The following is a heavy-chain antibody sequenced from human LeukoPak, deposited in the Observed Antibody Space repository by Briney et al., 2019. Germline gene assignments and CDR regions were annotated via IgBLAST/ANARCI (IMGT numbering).Heavy chain of an antibody. J-gene: IGHJ4*02. CDR2: INPNSGGT. CDR3: AREYSDTAMAGTWLGY. V-gene: IGHV1-2*06. CDR1: GYTFTGYY. Sequence: ASVKVSCKASGYTFTGYYMHWVRQAPGQGLEWMGRINPNSGGTNYAQKFQGRVTMTRDTSISTAYMELSRLRSDDTAVYYCAREYSDTAMAGTWLGYWGQGTLVTVSS. D-gene: IGHD5-18*01.